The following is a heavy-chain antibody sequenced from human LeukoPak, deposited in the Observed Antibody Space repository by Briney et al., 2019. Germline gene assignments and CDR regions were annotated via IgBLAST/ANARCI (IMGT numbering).Heavy chain of an antibody. V-gene: IGHV4-59*02. CDR3: ARGYGSYGILTGYYLPRGDAFDI. D-gene: IGHD3-9*01. CDR2: IHYSGST. J-gene: IGHJ3*02. Sequence: TSETLSLTCTVSGDSVSSYYWSWIRQPPGKGLEWIGYIHYSGSTNYNPSLKSRVTISVDTSKNQFSLKLSSVTAADTAVYYCARGYGSYGILTGYYLPRGDAFDIWGQGTMVTVSS. CDR1: GDSVSSYY.